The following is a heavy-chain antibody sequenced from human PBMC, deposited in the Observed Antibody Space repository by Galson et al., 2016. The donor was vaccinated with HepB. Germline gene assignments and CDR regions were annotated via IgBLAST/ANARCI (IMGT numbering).Heavy chain of an antibody. J-gene: IGHJ2*01. V-gene: IGHV3-7*04. D-gene: IGHD6-19*01. CDR2: INQDGSGK. Sequence: LRLSCAASGFTFGSYWMSWVRQAPGIGLEWVAKINQDGSGKYYQDSERGRFSISRDNAKNSLSLQMNSLRAEDTAVYFCARDSIAVPGTNWYFDLWGRGTLVTVSS. CDR1: GFTFGSYW. CDR3: ARDSIAVPGTNWYFDL.